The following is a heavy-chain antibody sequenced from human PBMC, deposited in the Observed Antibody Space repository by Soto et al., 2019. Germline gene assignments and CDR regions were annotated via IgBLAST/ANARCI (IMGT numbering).Heavy chain of an antibody. CDR3: AKDTPQQTGTFDY. CDR1: GFTFSSYA. CDR2: ISGSGVST. D-gene: IGHD1-1*01. J-gene: IGHJ4*02. V-gene: IGHV3-23*01. Sequence: AGGSLRLSCAASGFTFSSYAMSWVRQAPGKGLEWVSAISGSGVSTYYADSVKGRFTISRDNSKNTLYLQMNSLRAEDTAVYYCAKDTPQQTGTFDYWGQGTLVTVSS.